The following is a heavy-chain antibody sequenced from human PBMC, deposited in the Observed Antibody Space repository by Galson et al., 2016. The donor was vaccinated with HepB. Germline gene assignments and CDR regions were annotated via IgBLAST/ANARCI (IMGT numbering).Heavy chain of an antibody. V-gene: IGHV2-70*01. CDR2: IDWDDDK. Sequence: PALVKPTQTLTLTCTFSGFSLRTSGMCVSWIRQPPGKALEWLALIDWDDDKYYSTSLKARLTISKDTSKNQVVLTMTKMDPVDTATYYCARAIAVDNTDYYYYSMDVWGQGTTVTVSS. J-gene: IGHJ6*02. CDR3: ARAIAVDNTDYYYYSMDV. CDR1: GFSLRTSGMC. D-gene: IGHD6-19*01.